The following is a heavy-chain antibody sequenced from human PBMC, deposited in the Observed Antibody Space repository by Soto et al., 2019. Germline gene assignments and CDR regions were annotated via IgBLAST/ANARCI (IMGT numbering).Heavy chain of an antibody. J-gene: IGHJ4*02. V-gene: IGHV3-33*01. CDR3: ARDHSSGWIDY. D-gene: IGHD6-19*01. CDR2: IWYDGSNK. CDR1: GFTFSSYG. Sequence: GGSLRLSCAASGFTFSSYGMHWVRQAPGKGLEWVAIIWYDGSNKYYADSVKGRFTISRDNSKNTLYLQMNSLRAEDTAVYYCARDHSSGWIDYWGQATLVTVSS.